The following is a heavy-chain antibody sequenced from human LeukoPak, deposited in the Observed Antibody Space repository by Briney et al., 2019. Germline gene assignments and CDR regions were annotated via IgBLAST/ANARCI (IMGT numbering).Heavy chain of an antibody. V-gene: IGHV3-73*01. J-gene: IGHJ6*03. D-gene: IGHD5-12*01. CDR1: GFTFSGSA. Sequence: GGSLRLSCATSGFTFSGSAMHWVRQASGKGLEWVGRIRSKVNSYATAYTASVKGRFTISRDDSKNTAYLQMNSLKTEDTAVYYCATHSPEWRYSGYYNYYYIDVWGKGTTVTVSS. CDR3: ATHSPEWRYSGYYNYYYIDV. CDR2: IRSKVNSYAT.